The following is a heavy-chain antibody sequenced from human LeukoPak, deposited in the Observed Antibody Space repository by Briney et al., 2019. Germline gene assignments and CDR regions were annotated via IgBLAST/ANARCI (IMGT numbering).Heavy chain of an antibody. CDR3: ASHLNCSGGSCYTGAFDI. CDR1: GYSISSGYY. D-gene: IGHD2-15*01. J-gene: IGHJ3*02. V-gene: IGHV4-38-2*02. Sequence: SETLSLTCTVSGYSISSGYYWGWIRQPPGKGLEWIGSIYHSGSTYYNPSLKSRVTISVDTSKNQFSLKLSSVTAADTAVYYCASHLNCSGGSCYTGAFDIWGQGTMVTVSS. CDR2: IYHSGST.